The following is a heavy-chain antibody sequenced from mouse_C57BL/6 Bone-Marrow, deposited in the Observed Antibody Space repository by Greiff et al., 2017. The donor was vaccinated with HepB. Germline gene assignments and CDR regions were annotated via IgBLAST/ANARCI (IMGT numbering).Heavy chain of an antibody. CDR2: ISSGGSYT. V-gene: IGHV5-6*01. CDR1: GFTFSSYG. D-gene: IGHD1-1*01. J-gene: IGHJ2*01. Sequence: VQLKESGGDLVKPGGSLKLSCAASGFTFSSYGMSWVRQTPDKRLEWVATISSGGSYTYYPDSVKGRFTISRDNAKNTLYLQMSSLKSEDTAMYYCARHWDGSPFDYWGQGTTLTVSS. CDR3: ARHWDGSPFDY.